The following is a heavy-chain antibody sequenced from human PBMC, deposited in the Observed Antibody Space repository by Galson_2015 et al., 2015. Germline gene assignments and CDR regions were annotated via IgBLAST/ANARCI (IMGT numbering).Heavy chain of an antibody. CDR2: ISGSGGST. V-gene: IGHV3-23*01. J-gene: IGHJ3*02. CDR3: ARGGQHSLPHAFDI. Sequence: SLRLSCAASGSTFSSYAMSWVRQAPGKGLEWVSAISGSGGSTYYADSVKGRFTISRDNSKNTLYLQMNSLRAEDTAVYYRARGGQHSLPHAFDIWGQGTMVTVSS. D-gene: IGHD6-13*01. CDR1: GSTFSSYA.